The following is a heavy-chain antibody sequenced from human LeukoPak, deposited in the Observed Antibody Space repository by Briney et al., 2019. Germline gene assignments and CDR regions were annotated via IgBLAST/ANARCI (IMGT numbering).Heavy chain of an antibody. J-gene: IGHJ4*02. CDR2: IYYSGST. CDR3: ARHFLAYCGGDCLDY. Sequence: SETLSLTCTVSGGSISSYYWSWIRQPPGKGPEWIGYIYYSGSTNYNPSLKSRVTISVDTSKNQFSLKLSSVTAADTAVYYCARHFLAYCGGDCLDYWGQGTLVTVSS. V-gene: IGHV4-59*01. CDR1: GGSISSYY. D-gene: IGHD2-21*02.